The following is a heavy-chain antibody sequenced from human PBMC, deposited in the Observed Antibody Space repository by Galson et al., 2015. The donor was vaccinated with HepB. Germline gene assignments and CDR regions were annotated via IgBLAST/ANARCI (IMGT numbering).Heavy chain of an antibody. J-gene: IGHJ4*02. Sequence: SLRLSCAASTFSFSSYAMNWVRQAPGKGLEWVSAISGGGDSTYYADSVKGRFTISRDNPKNTLYLQMNSLRAEDTAVYYCAILYGDTDYWGQGTLVTVSS. CDR2: ISGGGDST. D-gene: IGHD4-17*01. CDR1: TFSFSSYA. V-gene: IGHV3-23*01. CDR3: AILYGDTDY.